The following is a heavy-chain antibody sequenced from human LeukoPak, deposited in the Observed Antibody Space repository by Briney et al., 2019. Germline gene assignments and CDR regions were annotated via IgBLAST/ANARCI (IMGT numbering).Heavy chain of an antibody. V-gene: IGHV1-18*01. CDR3: ATSASITMIDY. CDR1: GYTFTSYG. J-gene: IGHJ4*02. CDR2: ISAYNGNT. Sequence: ASVKVSCKASGYTFTSYGISWVRQAPGQGFEWMGWISAYNGNTNYAQKLQGRVTMTTDTSTSTAYMELRSLRSDDTAVYYCATSASITMIDYWGQGTLVTVSS. D-gene: IGHD3-22*01.